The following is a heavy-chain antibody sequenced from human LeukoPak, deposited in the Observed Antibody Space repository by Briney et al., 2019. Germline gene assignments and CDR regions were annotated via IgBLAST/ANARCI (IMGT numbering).Heavy chain of an antibody. D-gene: IGHD4-11*01. Sequence: PGTSLRLSCEASGFPFSHLGMHWVRQAPGKGLEWVAVIWSDATNQYYADSVKGRFTISRDNFKNTVSLEMNSLRVEDTAVYYCAKDAQSGFDYSNSLEHWGQGSLVTVSS. CDR2: IWSDATNQ. J-gene: IGHJ4*02. CDR1: GFPFSHLG. V-gene: IGHV3-33*06. CDR3: AKDAQSGFDYSNSLEH.